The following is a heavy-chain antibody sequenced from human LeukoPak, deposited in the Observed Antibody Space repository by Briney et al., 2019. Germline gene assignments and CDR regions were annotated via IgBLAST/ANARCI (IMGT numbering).Heavy chain of an antibody. D-gene: IGHD2-2*01. CDR3: ARECSSTSSAIDP. J-gene: IGHJ5*02. V-gene: IGHV3-33*01. Sequence: GGSLRLSCAASGFTFSSYGMHWVRQAPGKGLEWVAVIWYDGSSKYYADSVKGRFTISRDNSKNTLYLQMNSLRAEDTAVYYCARECSSTSSAIDPWGQGTLVTVSS. CDR1: GFTFSSYG. CDR2: IWYDGSSK.